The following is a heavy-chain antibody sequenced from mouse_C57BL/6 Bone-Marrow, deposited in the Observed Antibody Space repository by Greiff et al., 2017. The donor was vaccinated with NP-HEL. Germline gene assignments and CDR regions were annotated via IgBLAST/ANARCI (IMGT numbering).Heavy chain of an antibody. CDR3: ARSGVGYYYGSLDY. J-gene: IGHJ2*01. D-gene: IGHD1-1*01. V-gene: IGHV1-80*01. CDR1: GYAFSSYW. CDR2: IYPGDGDT. Sequence: LVESGAELVKPGASVKISCKASGYAFSSYWMNWVKQRPGKGLEWIGQIYPGDGDTNYNGKFKGKATLTADKSSSTAYMQLSSLTSEDSAVYFCARSGVGYYYGSLDYWGQGTTLTVSS.